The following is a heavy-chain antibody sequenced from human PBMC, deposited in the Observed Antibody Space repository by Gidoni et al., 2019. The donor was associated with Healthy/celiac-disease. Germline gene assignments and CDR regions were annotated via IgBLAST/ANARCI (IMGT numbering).Heavy chain of an antibody. CDR3: AKDPLDSSGYYLNWFDP. CDR2: ISGSGGST. V-gene: IGHV3-23*01. D-gene: IGHD3-22*01. J-gene: IGHJ5*02. CDR1: GFTFSSYA. Sequence: EVQLLESGGGLVQPGGSLRLSCAASGFTFSSYAMSWVRQAPGKGLEWVSAISGSGGSTYYADSVKGRFTISRDNSKNTLYLQMNSLRAEDTAVYYCAKDPLDSSGYYLNWFDPWGQGTLVTVSS.